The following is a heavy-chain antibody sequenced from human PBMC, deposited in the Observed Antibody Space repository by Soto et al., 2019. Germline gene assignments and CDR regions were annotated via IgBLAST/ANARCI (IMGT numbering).Heavy chain of an antibody. CDR2: IYPGDSDT. D-gene: IGHD3-10*01. V-gene: IGHV5-51*01. Sequence: GESLKISCKGSGYSFTSYWIGWVRQMPGKGLGWMGIIYPGDSDTRYSPSFQGQVTISADKSISTAYLQWSSLKASDTAMYYCARGDITMVRGVMKGGFDYWGQGTLVTVSS. CDR1: GYSFTSYW. CDR3: ARGDITMVRGVMKGGFDY. J-gene: IGHJ4*02.